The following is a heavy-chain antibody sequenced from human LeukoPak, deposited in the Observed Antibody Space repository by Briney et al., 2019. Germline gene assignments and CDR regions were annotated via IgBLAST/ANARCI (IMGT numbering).Heavy chain of an antibody. Sequence: SVKVSCKASGYTFTSYAISWVRQAPGQGLEWMGGIIPIFGTANYAQKFQGRVTITADESTSTAYMELSSLRSEDTAVYYCASECSSTSCPYYYYYYMDVWGKGTTVTVSS. D-gene: IGHD2-2*01. V-gene: IGHV1-69*13. J-gene: IGHJ6*03. CDR1: GYTFTSYA. CDR2: IIPIFGTA. CDR3: ASECSSTSCPYYYYYYMDV.